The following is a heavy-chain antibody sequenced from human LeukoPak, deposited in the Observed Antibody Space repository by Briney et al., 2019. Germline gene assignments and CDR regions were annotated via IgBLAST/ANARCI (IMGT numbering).Heavy chain of an antibody. V-gene: IGHV4-39*07. CDR3: ARVLNVYSSSWPYYFDY. CDR2: IYYSGST. J-gene: IGHJ4*02. D-gene: IGHD6-13*01. CDR1: GGSISSSSYY. Sequence: PSETLSLTCTVSGGSISSSSYYWGWIRQPPGKGLEWIGSIYYSGSTYYNPSLKSRVTISVDTSKNQFSLKLSSVTAADTAVYYCARVLNVYSSSWPYYFDYWGQGTLVTVSS.